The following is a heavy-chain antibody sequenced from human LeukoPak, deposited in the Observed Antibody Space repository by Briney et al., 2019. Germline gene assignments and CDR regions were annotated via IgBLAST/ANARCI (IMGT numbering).Heavy chain of an antibody. CDR1: GFTLGTYW. CDR3: ARGAAYTSGWYGLDV. Sequence: GGSLRLSCAPSGFTLGTYWIHWVPQAPGKGLVWVSHINYNGGSTTYADSVKGRFTISRDNAENTLYLHMNSLRGEDAGVFYCARGAAYTSGWYGLDVWGHGTTVTVSS. D-gene: IGHD6-19*01. CDR2: INYNGGST. V-gene: IGHV3-74*01. J-gene: IGHJ6*02.